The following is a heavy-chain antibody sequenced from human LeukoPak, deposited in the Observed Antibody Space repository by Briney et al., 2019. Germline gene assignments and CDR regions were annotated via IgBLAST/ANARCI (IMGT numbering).Heavy chain of an antibody. V-gene: IGHV4-34*01. CDR1: GGSFSGYY. Sequence: SETLSLTCAVYGGSFSGYYRSWIRQPPGKGLEWIGEINHSGSTNYNPSLKSRVTISVDTSKNQFSLKLSSVTAADTAVYYCARGSRYSSSSWFTPFDYWGQGTLVTVSS. D-gene: IGHD6-13*01. CDR3: ARGSRYSSSSWFTPFDY. CDR2: INHSGST. J-gene: IGHJ4*02.